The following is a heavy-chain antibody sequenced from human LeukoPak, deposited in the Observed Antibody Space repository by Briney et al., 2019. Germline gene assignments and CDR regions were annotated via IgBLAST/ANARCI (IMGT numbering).Heavy chain of an antibody. Sequence: SQTLSLTCTVSGGSISSGSYYWSWIRQPAGKGLEWIGRIYTSGSTNYNPSLKSRVTISVDTSKNQFSLKLNSVTAADTAVYYCARGPNAGGSYRPGFDYWGQGTLVTVSS. D-gene: IGHD3-16*02. CDR1: GGSISSGSYY. CDR2: IYTSGST. CDR3: ARGPNAGGSYRPGFDY. J-gene: IGHJ4*02. V-gene: IGHV4-61*02.